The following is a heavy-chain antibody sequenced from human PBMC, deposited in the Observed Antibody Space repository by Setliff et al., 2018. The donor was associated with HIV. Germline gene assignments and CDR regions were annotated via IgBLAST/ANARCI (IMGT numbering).Heavy chain of an antibody. CDR1: GGSFSGYY. J-gene: IGHJ4*02. Sequence: SETLSLTCAVYGGSFSGYYWSWIRQPPGKGLEWIGEINHSGSINYNPSLKSRVTISVDTSMDQFSLKLNSVTAADTAVYYCAAASSWDPLLDYWGQGTLVTVSS. CDR3: AAASSWDPLLDY. V-gene: IGHV4-34*01. D-gene: IGHD6-13*01. CDR2: INHSGSI.